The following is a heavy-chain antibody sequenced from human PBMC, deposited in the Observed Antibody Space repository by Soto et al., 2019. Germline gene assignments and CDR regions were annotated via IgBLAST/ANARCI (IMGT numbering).Heavy chain of an antibody. CDR1: GFTFSGHW. CDR2: INTDGGSS. D-gene: IGHD2-2*01. V-gene: IGHV3-74*03. Sequence: EVQLVESGGDLVQPGGSLSLSCAASGFTFSGHWMHWVRQVAGKGLEWVSRINTDGGSSAYADSVKGRFTISRDNAKNTVFLQMNGLRAEDTAVYYCAREAGYCSRTSCYRRAFDTWGQGTTVTVSS. CDR3: AREAGYCSRTSCYRRAFDT. J-gene: IGHJ3*02.